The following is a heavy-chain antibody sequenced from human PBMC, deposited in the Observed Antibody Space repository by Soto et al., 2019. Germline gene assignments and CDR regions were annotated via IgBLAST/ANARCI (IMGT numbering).Heavy chain of an antibody. CDR1: GYTFTSYG. D-gene: IGHD2-2*01. CDR3: ARDHGKYCSSTSCPDAFDI. CDR2: ISAYNGNT. V-gene: IGHV1-18*04. J-gene: IGHJ3*02. Sequence: SVKVSCKASGYTFTSYGISWVRQAPGQGLEWMGWISAYNGNTNYAQKLQGRVTMTTDTSTSTAYMELRSLRSDDTAVYYCARDHGKYCSSTSCPDAFDIWGQGTMVTVSS.